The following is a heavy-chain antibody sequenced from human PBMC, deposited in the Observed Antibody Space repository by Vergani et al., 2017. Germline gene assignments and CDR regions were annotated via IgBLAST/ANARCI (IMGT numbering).Heavy chain of an antibody. D-gene: IGHD5-12*01. CDR3: ARDERYSGYDYYYYYGMDV. CDR2: IYYSGST. CDR1: GGSISSYY. V-gene: IGHV4-59*01. Sequence: QVQLQESGPGLVKPSETLSLTCTVSGGSISSYYWSWIRQPPGKGLEWIGYIYYSGSTNYNPSLKSRVTLSVDTSKNQFSLKLSSVTAADTAVYYCARDERYSGYDYYYYYGMDVWGQGTTVTVSS. J-gene: IGHJ6*02.